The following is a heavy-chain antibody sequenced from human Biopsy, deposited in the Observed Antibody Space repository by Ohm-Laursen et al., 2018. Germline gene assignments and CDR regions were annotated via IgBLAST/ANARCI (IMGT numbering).Heavy chain of an antibody. CDR2: IIPLIGLT. CDR3: ATKLTGYFHH. D-gene: IGHD3-9*01. V-gene: IGHV1-69*04. CDR1: GGTSSNFA. J-gene: IGHJ1*01. Sequence: SSVKVSCKASGGTSSNFAINWVRQAPGQGLKCMGRIIPLIGLTNYAQKFQGRVTITADKFTNTVYMELSSLRSDDTAVYYCATKLTGYFHHWGQGTLVIVSS.